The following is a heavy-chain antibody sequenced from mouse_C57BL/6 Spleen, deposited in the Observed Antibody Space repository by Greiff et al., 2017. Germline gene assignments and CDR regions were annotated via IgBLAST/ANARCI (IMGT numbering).Heavy chain of an antibody. V-gene: IGHV1-80*01. J-gene: IGHJ2*01. CDR1: GYAFSSYW. D-gene: IGHD1-1*01. CDR2: IYPGDGDT. CDR3: ARETTVVHFDY. Sequence: QVQLQQSGAELVKPGASVKISCKASGYAFSSYWMNWVKQRPGKGLEWIGQIYPGDGDTNYNGKFKAKATLTVDKSSSTAYMQLKSLTSEDSAVYYCARETTVVHFDYWGQGTTLTVSS.